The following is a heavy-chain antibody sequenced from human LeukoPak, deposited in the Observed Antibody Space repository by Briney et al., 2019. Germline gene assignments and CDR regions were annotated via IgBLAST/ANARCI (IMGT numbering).Heavy chain of an antibody. V-gene: IGHV3-23*01. J-gene: IGHJ3*02. CDR3: AKGRRSGSFAFGAFDI. D-gene: IGHD1-26*01. Sequence: GGSLRLSCAASGFTFSSYAMSWVRQAPGKGLEWVSAISGSGGSTYYADSVKGRFTISRDNSKNTLYLQMNSLRAEDTAVYYCAKGRRSGSFAFGAFDIWGQGTMVTVSS. CDR1: GFTFSSYA. CDR2: ISGSGGST.